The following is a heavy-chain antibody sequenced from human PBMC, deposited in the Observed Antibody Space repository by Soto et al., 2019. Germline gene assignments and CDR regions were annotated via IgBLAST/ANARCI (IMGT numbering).Heavy chain of an antibody. CDR2: IDPSDSYT. Sequence: PGESLKISCKGSGYSFTSYWISWVRQMPGKGLEWMGRIDPSDSYTNYSPSFQGHVTISADKSISTAYLQWSSLKASDTAMYYCASVSGTFGYYYYGMDVWGQGTTVTVSS. CDR3: ASVSGTFGYYYYGMDV. CDR1: GYSFTSYW. V-gene: IGHV5-10-1*01. D-gene: IGHD1-7*01. J-gene: IGHJ6*02.